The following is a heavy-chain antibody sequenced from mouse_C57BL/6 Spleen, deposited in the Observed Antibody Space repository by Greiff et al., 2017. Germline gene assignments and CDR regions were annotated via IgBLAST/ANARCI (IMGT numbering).Heavy chain of an antibody. J-gene: IGHJ2*01. CDR3: ARDWSRASGGSNDDLDY. D-gene: IGHD1-1*01. CDR2: ILPGSGST. Sequence: QVQLQQSGAELMKPGASVKLSCKASGYTFTGYWIEWVKQRPGHGLEWIGEILPGSGSTNYNEKFQGKATLTADTSSNTAYLQLSSLTTEDSAIYEWARDWSRASGGSNDDLDYWGQGTTLTVSS. V-gene: IGHV1-9*01. CDR1: GYTFTGYW.